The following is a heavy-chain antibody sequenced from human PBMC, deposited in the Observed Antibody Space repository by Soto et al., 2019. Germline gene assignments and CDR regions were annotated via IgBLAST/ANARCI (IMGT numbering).Heavy chain of an antibody. CDR1: GPTFGSYG. V-gene: IGHV3-21*01. CDR2: ITSSGAYI. J-gene: IGHJ4*02. D-gene: IGHD2-2*01. Sequence: EVKLVESGGGLVKPGGSLRLSCVASGPTFGSYGMNWVRQAPGKGLEWVSSITSSGAYIHYADSVQGRFTVSRDNAKNSMYLQINSLRVEDTAVYFCARDESAGSSTSDWGQGTLVTVSS. CDR3: ARDESAGSSTSD.